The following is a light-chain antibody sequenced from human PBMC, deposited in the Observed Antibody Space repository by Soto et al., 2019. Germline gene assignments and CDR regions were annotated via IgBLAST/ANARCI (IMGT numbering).Light chain of an antibody. V-gene: IGLV2-8*01. CDR3: SSFARGDNPHVL. Sequence: QSVLTQPPSASGSPGQSVTISCTGTSSDVAGSDYVSWYQQHPGKAPKLIIYEVTKRPAGVPDRFSGSKSGNTASLTVSGLQADDESYYYCSSFARGDNPHVLFGGGTKRTVL. J-gene: IGLJ2*01. CDR2: EVT. CDR1: SSDVAGSDY.